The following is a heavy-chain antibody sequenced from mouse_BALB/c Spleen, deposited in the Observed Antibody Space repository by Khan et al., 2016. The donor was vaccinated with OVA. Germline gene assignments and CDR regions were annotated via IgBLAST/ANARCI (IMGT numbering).Heavy chain of an antibody. V-gene: IGHV3-2*02. Sequence: EVELVESGPGLVKPSQSLSLTCTVTGYSITSGYAWNWIRQFPGNKLEWMGYISYSGDTSYNPSLKSRISITRDTSKNQFFLQLNSVTTEDTATYCCARGNYYGYYFDYWGQCTTLTVSS. D-gene: IGHD1-1*01. CDR3: ARGNYYGYYFDY. CDR2: ISYSGDT. J-gene: IGHJ2*01. CDR1: GYSITSGYA.